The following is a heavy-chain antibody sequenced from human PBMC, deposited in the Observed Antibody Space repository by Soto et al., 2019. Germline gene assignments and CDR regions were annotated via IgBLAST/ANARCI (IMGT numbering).Heavy chain of an antibody. CDR3: ARVVVVAASGLDV. V-gene: IGHV3-30-3*01. Sequence: GGSLRLSCAASGFTFSSYAMHWVRQAPGKGLEWVAVISYDGSNKYYADSVKGRFTISRDNSKNTLYLQMNSLRVEDTAVYYCARVVVVAASGLDVWGQGTTVTVSS. J-gene: IGHJ6*02. CDR1: GFTFSSYA. D-gene: IGHD2-15*01. CDR2: ISYDGSNK.